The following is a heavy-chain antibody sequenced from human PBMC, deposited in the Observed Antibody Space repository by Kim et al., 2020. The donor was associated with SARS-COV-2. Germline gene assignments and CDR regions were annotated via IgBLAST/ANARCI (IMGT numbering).Heavy chain of an antibody. CDR3: ARDYGDGNWFDP. J-gene: IGHJ5*02. Sequence: YYNPSLKSRVTMSVDTSKNQFSLKLSSVTAADTAVYYCARDYGDGNWFDPWGQGTLVTVSS. V-gene: IGHV4-31*02. D-gene: IGHD7-27*01.